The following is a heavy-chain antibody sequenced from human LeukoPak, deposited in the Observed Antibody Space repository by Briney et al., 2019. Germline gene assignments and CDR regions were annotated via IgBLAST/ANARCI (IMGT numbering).Heavy chain of an antibody. CDR2: VSTGGDAT. CDR1: GVTFSSFF. CDR3: AKDYVSGDGYWDFDY. D-gene: IGHD5-24*01. V-gene: IGHV3-23*01. Sequence: GGALRLSCAASGVTFSSFFMSSVRQAPGKGLEWVSTVSTGGDATYYADSVKGRFTISRDNSENTLYLQMNSLRVEDTAVYYCAKDYVSGDGYWDFDYWGQGTLVTVSS. J-gene: IGHJ4*02.